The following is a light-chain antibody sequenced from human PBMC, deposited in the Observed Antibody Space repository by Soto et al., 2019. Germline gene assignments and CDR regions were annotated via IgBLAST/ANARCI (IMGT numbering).Light chain of an antibody. CDR2: ENN. V-gene: IGLV1-40*01. J-gene: IGLJ1*01. Sequence: QSVLTQPPSVSEAPGQKVTISCTGSSSNIGAGYEAHWYQQVPGTAPRLLIYENNNRPSGVRDRFSGSKSGTAASLAITGLQAEDEAEYYCQCYDSRLSGYVFGTGTKVTVL. CDR3: QCYDSRLSGYV. CDR1: SSNIGAGYE.